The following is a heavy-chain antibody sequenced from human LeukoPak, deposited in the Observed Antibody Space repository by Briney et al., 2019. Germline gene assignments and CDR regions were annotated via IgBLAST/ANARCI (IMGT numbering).Heavy chain of an antibody. CDR2: ISGGGGST. CDR1: GFTFSSYA. CDR3: ARSPTAINGYFDP. D-gene: IGHD2-2*01. V-gene: IGHV3-23*01. Sequence: GSLRLSCAASGFTFSSYALTWVRQAPGKGLEWVSVISGGGGSTYYADSVKGRFTISRDNSKNTLYLQMNSLRADDTAVYYCARSPTAINGYFDPWGQGTLVTVSS. J-gene: IGHJ5*02.